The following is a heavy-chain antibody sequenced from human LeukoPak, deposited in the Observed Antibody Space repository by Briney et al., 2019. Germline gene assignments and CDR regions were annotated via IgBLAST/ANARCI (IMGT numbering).Heavy chain of an antibody. CDR2: IIPVFGTA. V-gene: IGHV1-69*13. J-gene: IGHJ6*02. CDR3: AGPEYSSRGGYYYGMDV. Sequence: SVKVSCKASGGTFSSYAISWVRQAPGQGLEWMGGIIPVFGTANYAQKFQGRVTITADESTSTAYMELSSLRSEDTAVYYCAGPEYSSRGGYYYGMDVWGQGTTVTVSS. CDR1: GGTFSSYA. D-gene: IGHD6-6*01.